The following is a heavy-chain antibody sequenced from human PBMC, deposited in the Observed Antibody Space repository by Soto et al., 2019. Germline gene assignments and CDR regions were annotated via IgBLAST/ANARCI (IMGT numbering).Heavy chain of an antibody. CDR3: ARDSGYYGSGSHYKSFDY. J-gene: IGHJ4*02. CDR1: GGTFSSYA. CDR2: IIPIFGTA. V-gene: IGHV1-69*13. D-gene: IGHD3-10*01. Sequence: ASVKVSCKASGGTFSSYASSWVRQAPGQGLEWMGGIIPIFGTANYAQEFQGRVTITADESTSTAYMELSSLRSEDTAVYYCARDSGYYGSGSHYKSFDYWGQGTLVTVSS.